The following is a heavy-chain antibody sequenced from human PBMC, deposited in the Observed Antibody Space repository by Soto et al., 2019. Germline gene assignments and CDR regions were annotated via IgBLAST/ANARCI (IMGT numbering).Heavy chain of an antibody. Sequence: EVQLLESGGDLVQPGGSLRLSCAASGFTFNSYAMSWVRQAPGKGLEWVSTISGSGYSTYYSDSVKGRFAISRDNSKDTLYLQMNSLRADDTAVYYCAKDRGDYGDSLVRFDPGGQGTLVTVSS. J-gene: IGHJ5*02. CDR1: GFTFNSYA. V-gene: IGHV3-23*01. CDR2: ISGSGYST. D-gene: IGHD4-17*01. CDR3: AKDRGDYGDSLVRFDP.